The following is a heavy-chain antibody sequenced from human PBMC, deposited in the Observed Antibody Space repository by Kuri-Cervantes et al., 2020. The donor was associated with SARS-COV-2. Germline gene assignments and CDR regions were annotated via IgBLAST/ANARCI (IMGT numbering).Heavy chain of an antibody. J-gene: IGHJ4*02. D-gene: IGHD1-26*01. Sequence: GESLKISCAASGFTFSSYWMHWVRQAPGKGLVWVSRINSDGSSTSYADSVKGRFTISRDNAKNTLYLQMNSLRAEDTAAYYCARAVGATTGDYWGQGTLVTVSS. CDR3: ARAVGATTGDY. V-gene: IGHV3-74*01. CDR1: GFTFSSYW. CDR2: INSDGSST.